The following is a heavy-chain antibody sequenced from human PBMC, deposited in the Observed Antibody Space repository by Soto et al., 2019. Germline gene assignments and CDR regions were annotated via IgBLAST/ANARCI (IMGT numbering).Heavy chain of an antibody. CDR3: TTEPEDGSSGYYYGMDV. Sequence: GVTLRLSCAPSGFTFSNGWMSWVRHASEKSLERGGRIKSKTVGGPTDYAAPVKGRFSISRDDSKNTLYRQMNSLKTEDTAVYYCTTEPEDGSSGYYYGMDVWGQGTTVTVSS. CDR1: GFTFSNGW. CDR2: IKSKTVGGPT. D-gene: IGHD6-6*01. V-gene: IGHV3-15*01. J-gene: IGHJ6*02.